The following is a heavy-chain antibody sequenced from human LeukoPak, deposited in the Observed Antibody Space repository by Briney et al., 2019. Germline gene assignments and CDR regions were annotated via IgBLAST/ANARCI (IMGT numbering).Heavy chain of an antibody. CDR1: GYTFTSYG. D-gene: IGHD3-22*01. J-gene: IGHJ3*02. CDR3: AKNVGPRDYYDSSGYYPPGAFDI. CDR2: ISAYNGNT. Sequence: GASVKVSCKASGYTFTSYGISWVRQAPGQGLEWMGWISAYNGNTNYAQKLQGRVTMTTDTSTSTAYMELRSLRSDDTAVYYCAKNVGPRDYYDSSGYYPPGAFDIWGQGTMVTVSS. V-gene: IGHV1-18*01.